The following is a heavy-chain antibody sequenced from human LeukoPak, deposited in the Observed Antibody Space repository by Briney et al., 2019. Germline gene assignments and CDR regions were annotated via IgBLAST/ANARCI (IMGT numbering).Heavy chain of an antibody. CDR3: ARAYGSGATWYYYYYYYMDV. CDR2: IKQDGSEK. Sequence: PGGSLRLSCTASGFTFSNYAMSWVRQAPGKGLEWVANIKQDGSEKYYVDSVKGRFTISRDNAKNSLYLQMNSLRAEDTAVYYCARAYGSGATWYYYYYYYMDVWGKGTTVTISS. CDR1: GFTFSNYA. V-gene: IGHV3-7*01. J-gene: IGHJ6*03. D-gene: IGHD3-10*01.